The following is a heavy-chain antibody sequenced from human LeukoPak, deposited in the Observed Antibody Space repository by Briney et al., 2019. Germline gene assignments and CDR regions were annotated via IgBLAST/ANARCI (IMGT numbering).Heavy chain of an antibody. J-gene: IGHJ6*03. D-gene: IGHD2-2*02. CDR3: ARDQPDCSSTSCYNYYYYYMDV. Sequence: PSETLSLTCTVSGGSISSYYWSWIRQPAGKGLEWIGRIYTSGSTNYNPSLKSRVTISVDKSKNQFSLKLSSVTAADTAAYYCARDQPDCSSTSCYNYYYYYMDVWGKGTTVTVSS. V-gene: IGHV4-4*07. CDR2: IYTSGST. CDR1: GGSISSYY.